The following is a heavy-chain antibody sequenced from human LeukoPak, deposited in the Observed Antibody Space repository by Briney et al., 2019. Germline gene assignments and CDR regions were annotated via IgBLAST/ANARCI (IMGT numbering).Heavy chain of an antibody. CDR3: ARGGVVAATRQDWFDP. J-gene: IGHJ5*02. Sequence: ASVKVSCKASGYTFTSYDINWVRQATGQGLEWMGWMNPNSGNTGYAQKFQGRVTMTRNTSISTAYMELSSLRSEETAVYYCARGGVVAATRQDWFDPWGQGTLVTVSS. V-gene: IGHV1-8*01. CDR2: MNPNSGNT. CDR1: GYTFTSYD. D-gene: IGHD2-15*01.